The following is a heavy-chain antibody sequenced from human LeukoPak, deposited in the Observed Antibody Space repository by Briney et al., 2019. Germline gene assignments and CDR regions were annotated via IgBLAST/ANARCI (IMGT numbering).Heavy chain of an antibody. Sequence: SETLSLTCTVSGGSISSSSFYWGWIRQPPGKGLEWIGYIYTSGSTNYNPSLKSRVTISVDTSKNQFSLKLSSVTAADTAVYYCARRGYGAWYFDYWGQGTLVTVSS. V-gene: IGHV4-61*05. CDR3: ARRGYGAWYFDY. CDR1: GGSISSSSFY. J-gene: IGHJ4*02. CDR2: IYTSGST. D-gene: IGHD4-17*01.